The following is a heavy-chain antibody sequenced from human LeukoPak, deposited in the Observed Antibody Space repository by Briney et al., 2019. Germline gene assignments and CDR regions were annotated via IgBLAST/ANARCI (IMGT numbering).Heavy chain of an antibody. CDR3: AKDAQRGFDYSNSLKN. J-gene: IGHJ4*01. V-gene: IGHV3-33*06. D-gene: IGHD4-11*01. CDR1: GFIFSHHG. Sequence: GGSLRLSCAASGFIFSHHGMHWVRQAPGKGLEWVAVIWSDSTNRFYADSVKGRFTISRDNSQNTVFLQMNSLRVKDTAIYYCAKDAQRGFDYSNSLKNRGHGTRVTVSS. CDR2: IWSDSTNR.